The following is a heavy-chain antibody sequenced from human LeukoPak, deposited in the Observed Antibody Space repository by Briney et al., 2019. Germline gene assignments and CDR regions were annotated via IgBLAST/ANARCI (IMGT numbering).Heavy chain of an antibody. CDR2: IYPGDSDT. CDR1: GYSFTNYW. Sequence: GESLKISCQGSGYSFTNYWIGWVRQMPGKGLEWMGIIYPGDSDTRYSPSFEGQVTLSADKSISTAYLQWSSLEASDTAMYYCALKSRGYCSGGRCYIGYWGQGTLVTVSS. V-gene: IGHV5-51*01. CDR3: ALKSRGYCSGGRCYIGY. J-gene: IGHJ4*02. D-gene: IGHD2-15*01.